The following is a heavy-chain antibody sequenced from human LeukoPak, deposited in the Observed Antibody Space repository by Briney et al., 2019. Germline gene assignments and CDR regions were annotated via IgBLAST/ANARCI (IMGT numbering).Heavy chain of an antibody. J-gene: IGHJ4*02. D-gene: IGHD2-15*01. CDR2: IYYSGST. V-gene: IGHV4-61*01. CDR1: GGSISTSSYY. Sequence: SETLSLTCTVSGGSISTSSYYWSWIRQPPGTGLEWIGYIYYSGSTNYNPSLKSRVTISVDTSKNQFSLKLSSVTAADTAVYYCARGTPAGDFDYWGQGTLVTVSS. CDR3: ARGTPAGDFDY.